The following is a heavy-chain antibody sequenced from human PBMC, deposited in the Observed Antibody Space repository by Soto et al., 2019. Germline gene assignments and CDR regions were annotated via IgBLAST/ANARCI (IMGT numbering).Heavy chain of an antibody. D-gene: IGHD3-3*01. V-gene: IGHV3-53*01. J-gene: IGHJ4*02. CDR3: ASTLYKYDFWSGYLDY. CDR2: IYSGGST. CDR1: GFTVSSNY. Sequence: PGGSLRLSCAASGFTVSSNYMSWVRQAPGKGLEWVSVIYSGGSTYYADSVKGRFTISRDNSKNTLYLQMNSLRAEDTAVYYCASTLYKYDFWSGYLDYWGQGTLVTVSS.